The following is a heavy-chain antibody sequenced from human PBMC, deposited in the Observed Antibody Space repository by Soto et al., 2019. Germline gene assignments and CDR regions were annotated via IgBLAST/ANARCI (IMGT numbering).Heavy chain of an antibody. D-gene: IGHD3-10*02. V-gene: IGHV3-48*01. Sequence: EVQLLESGGGLVQPGGSLRLSCAASGFTFSTYSMNWVRQAPGKGLEWVSFISSTGETTYYADSVKGRLTISRDNAKNSLFLQMNSLTAEDTAVYYCARDVRLPDYWGQGTLVTVSS. J-gene: IGHJ4*02. CDR3: ARDVRLPDY. CDR2: ISSTGETT. CDR1: GFTFSTYS.